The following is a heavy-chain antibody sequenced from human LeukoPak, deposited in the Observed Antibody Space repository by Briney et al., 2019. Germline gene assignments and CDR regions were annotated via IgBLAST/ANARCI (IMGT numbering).Heavy chain of an antibody. Sequence: GGSLRLSCAASGFTFSSYAMHWVRQAPGKGLEWVAVIWYDGSNKYYADSVKGRFTISRDNSKNTLYLQMNSLRAEDTAVYYCARDRAKYYYDSSGYFGYWGQGTLVTVSS. D-gene: IGHD3-22*01. CDR3: ARDRAKYYYDSSGYFGY. CDR2: IWYDGSNK. CDR1: GFTFSSYA. J-gene: IGHJ4*02. V-gene: IGHV3-33*08.